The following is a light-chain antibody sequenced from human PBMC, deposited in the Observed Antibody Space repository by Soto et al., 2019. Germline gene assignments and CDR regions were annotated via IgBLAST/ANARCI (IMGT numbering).Light chain of an antibody. V-gene: IGKV3-20*01. Sequence: DIVLTPSTGTLSLSPGERATLYCSASQSVSSNHLAWYQQKPGQAPRLLIYGVSMRADGIPDRFSGSGSGTDFTLTIRRLEPEDFAVYYCQQYGTSSTFGQGTKVDIK. CDR2: GVS. CDR3: QQYGTSST. CDR1: QSVSSNH. J-gene: IGKJ1*01.